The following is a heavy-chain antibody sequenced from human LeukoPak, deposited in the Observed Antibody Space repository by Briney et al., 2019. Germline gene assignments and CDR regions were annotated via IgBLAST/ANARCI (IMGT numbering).Heavy chain of an antibody. Sequence: LXXTXXVSGGXISSGGYYWSWIRQHPGKGLEWIGYIYYSGSTYYNPSLKSRVTISVDTSKNQFSLKLSSVTAADTAVYYCARDAIPLYYGMDVWGQGTTVTVSS. CDR3: ARDAIPLYYGMDV. J-gene: IGHJ6*02. CDR1: GGXISSGGYY. D-gene: IGHD2-2*02. V-gene: IGHV4-31*02. CDR2: IYYSGST.